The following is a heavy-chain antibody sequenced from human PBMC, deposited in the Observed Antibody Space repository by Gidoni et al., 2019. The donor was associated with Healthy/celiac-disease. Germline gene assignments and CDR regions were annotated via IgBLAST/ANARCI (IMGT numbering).Heavy chain of an antibody. Sequence: QVQLQESGPGLVKPSQTLSLTCSVSGASISSGSSYWSWMRQPAGKDLEWIGRVYTSGSAYYNPSLKSRVTISLDSSNNQISLKLTSVTAADTAVYYCARQLFYNRAFDSWGQGTLVTVSS. CDR1: GASISSGSSY. J-gene: IGHJ4*02. V-gene: IGHV4-61*02. CDR3: ARQLFYNRAFDS. D-gene: IGHD3-10*01. CDR2: VYTSGSA.